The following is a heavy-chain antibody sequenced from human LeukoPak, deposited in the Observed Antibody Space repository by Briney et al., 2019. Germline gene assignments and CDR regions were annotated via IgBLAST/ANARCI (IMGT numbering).Heavy chain of an antibody. V-gene: IGHV3-30*03. J-gene: IGHJ4*02. CDR2: ISYDGSNK. Sequence: SGGSLRLSCAASGFTFSSYGMHWVRQAPGKGLEWVAVISYDGSNKYYADSVKGRFTISRDNSKNTLYLQMNSLRAEDTAVYYCARGPSWLRRPPDYWGQGTLVTVSS. CDR3: ARGPSWLRRPPDY. D-gene: IGHD5-12*01. CDR1: GFTFSSYG.